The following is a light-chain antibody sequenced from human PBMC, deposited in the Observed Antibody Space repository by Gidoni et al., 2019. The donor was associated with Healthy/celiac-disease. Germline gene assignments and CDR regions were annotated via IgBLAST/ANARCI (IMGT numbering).Light chain of an antibody. CDR2: GAS. CDR3: QQYNNWPRT. CDR1: QSVSSN. J-gene: IGKJ1*01. V-gene: IGKV3-15*01. Sequence: EIVMTQSPATLSVSPGESATLSCRASQSVSSNLAWYQQKPVQAPRLLIYGASTRATGIPAMFIGSGSGTDFTLTISSLQSEDFAVYYCQQYNNWPRTFGQGTKVEIK.